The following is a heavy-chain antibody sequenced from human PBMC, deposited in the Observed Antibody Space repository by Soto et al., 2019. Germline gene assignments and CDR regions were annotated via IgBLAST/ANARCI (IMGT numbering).Heavy chain of an antibody. CDR1: GYTFTGYY. V-gene: IGHV1-2*02. Sequence: QVQLVQSGAEVKKPGASVKVSCKASGYTFTGYYMHWVRQAPGQGLGWMGWINPNSGGTNYAQKFQDRVTMTRDTSISTTYMELSRLRSDDTAVYYCATIFGVVVIGYFDYWGQGTLVTVSS. J-gene: IGHJ4*02. CDR2: INPNSGGT. D-gene: IGHD3-3*01. CDR3: ATIFGVVVIGYFDY.